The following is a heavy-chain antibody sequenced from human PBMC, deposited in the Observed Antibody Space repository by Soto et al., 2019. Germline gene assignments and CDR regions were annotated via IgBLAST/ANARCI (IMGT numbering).Heavy chain of an antibody. CDR3: ARDRTKDDSSGYSPSAFDI. J-gene: IGHJ3*02. V-gene: IGHV3-33*01. CDR1: GFTFSSYG. D-gene: IGHD3-22*01. Sequence: LRLSFAASGFTFSSYGMHWVRQAPGKGLEWVAVIWYDGSNKYYADSVKGRFTISRDNSKNTLYLQMNSLRAEDTAVYYCARDRTKDDSSGYSPSAFDIWGQGTMVTVSS. CDR2: IWYDGSNK.